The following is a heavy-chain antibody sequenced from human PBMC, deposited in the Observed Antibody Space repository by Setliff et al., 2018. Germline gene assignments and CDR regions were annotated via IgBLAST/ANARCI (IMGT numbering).Heavy chain of an antibody. CDR2: IQNTGNT. CDR1: GGSVGGGSYY. J-gene: IGHJ4*02. Sequence: SETLSLTCTVSGGSVGGGSYYWSWIRQPAGQGLEWIGLIQNTGNTNYNPSLQSRATISIDTSKNQISLKITSVTAADTALYSCAGTPARGTTWLSPFDYWGQGIQVTVSS. D-gene: IGHD3-9*01. V-gene: IGHV4-61*02. CDR3: AGTPARGTTWLSPFDY.